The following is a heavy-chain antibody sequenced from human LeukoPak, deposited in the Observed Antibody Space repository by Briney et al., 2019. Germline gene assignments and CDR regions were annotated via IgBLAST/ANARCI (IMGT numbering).Heavy chain of an antibody. J-gene: IGHJ3*02. V-gene: IGHV1-69*04. Sequence: SVKVSCKASGGTFSSYAISWVRQAPGQGLEWMGRIIPILGIANYAQKFQGRVTITADKSTSTAYMELSSLRSEDTAVYYCAKALNEWNYYASSGTPIYAFDIWGQGTVGTGSS. CDR2: IIPILGIA. D-gene: IGHD3-22*01. CDR3: AKALNEWNYYASSGTPIYAFDI. CDR1: GGTFSSYA.